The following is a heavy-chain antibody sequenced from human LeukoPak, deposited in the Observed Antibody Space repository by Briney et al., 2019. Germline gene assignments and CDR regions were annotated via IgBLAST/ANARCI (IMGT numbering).Heavy chain of an antibody. D-gene: IGHD6-19*01. CDR1: GFTFSTYW. Sequence: GGSLRLSCAASGFTFSTYWMSWVRRAPGKGLEWVSVIYSGGRTYYADSVKGRFTISRDNSKNTLHLQMNSLRAEDTAVYYCARGIGEQWMTQGGDYYYYYYMDVWGKGTTVTVSS. CDR2: IYSGGRT. V-gene: IGHV3-53*01. J-gene: IGHJ6*03. CDR3: ARGIGEQWMTQGGDYYYYYYMDV.